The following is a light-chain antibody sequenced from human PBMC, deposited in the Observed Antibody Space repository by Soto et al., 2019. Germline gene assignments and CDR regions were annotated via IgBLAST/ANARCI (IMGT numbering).Light chain of an antibody. Sequence: QSVLTQPASVSGSPGQSITISCTGTSSDVGSYNLVSWYQQHPGKAPKLMIYEVSKRPSGVSNRFSGSKSGNTASLTISGLQAEDEADYYCCSYAGSSTARLYVSGTGTKVTVL. V-gene: IGLV2-23*02. CDR2: EVS. J-gene: IGLJ1*01. CDR1: SSDVGSYNL. CDR3: CSYAGSSTARLYV.